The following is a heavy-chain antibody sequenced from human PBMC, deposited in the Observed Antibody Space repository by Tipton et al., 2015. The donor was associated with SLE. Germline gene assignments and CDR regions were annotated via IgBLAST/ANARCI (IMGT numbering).Heavy chain of an antibody. CDR2: IRSKVQSYAT. CDR3: TRSPGDY. V-gene: IGHV3-73*01. J-gene: IGHJ4*02. Sequence: SLRLSCAASGFTLSGSAMHWVRQASGKGLEWVGRIRSKVQSYATAYAASVTGRFTISRDDSKNMAYLQMNSLKTDDTAVYYCTRSPGDYWGQGTLVTVSS. CDR1: GFTLSGSA.